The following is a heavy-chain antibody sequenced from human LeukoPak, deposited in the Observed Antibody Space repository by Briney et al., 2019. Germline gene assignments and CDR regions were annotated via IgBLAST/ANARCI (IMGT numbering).Heavy chain of an antibody. CDR3: ARARSRTNYYDSSGYYSQYYYYGMDV. Sequence: SETLSLTCAVSGGSFSGYYWTWIRQPPGKGLEWIGEINHSGNANYNPSLKSRVTISLDMSENHFSLKLTSVTAADTAVYYCARARSRTNYYDSSGYYSQYYYYGMDVWGQGTTVTVSS. CDR2: INHSGNA. J-gene: IGHJ6*02. CDR1: GGSFSGYY. V-gene: IGHV4-34*01. D-gene: IGHD3-22*01.